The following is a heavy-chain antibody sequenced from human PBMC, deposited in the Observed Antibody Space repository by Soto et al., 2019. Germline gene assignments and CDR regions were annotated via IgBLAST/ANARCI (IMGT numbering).Heavy chain of an antibody. CDR3: ARVKWFGESGFDY. D-gene: IGHD3-10*01. V-gene: IGHV4-59*01. Sequence: PSETLSLTCTVSGGSISSYYWSWIRQPPGKGLEWIGYIYYTGYTNYNPSLKSRVTISVDTSKNQFSLNVSSVTAADTAVYYCARVKWFGESGFDYWGQGTLVTVS. CDR2: IYYTGYT. CDR1: GGSISSYY. J-gene: IGHJ4*02.